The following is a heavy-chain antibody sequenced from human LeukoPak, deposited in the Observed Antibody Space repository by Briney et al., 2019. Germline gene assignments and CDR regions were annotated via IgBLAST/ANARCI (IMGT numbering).Heavy chain of an antibody. Sequence: GGSLRLSCAASGFTFSTYNMNWVRQVPGKGLEWVSSITGRSGYMYYADSVKGRFTISRDNAKNSLYLQMNSLRAEDTAVYYCARGSNSGYSIDYWGQGTLVTVSS. CDR3: ARGSNSGYSIDY. V-gene: IGHV3-21*01. D-gene: IGHD3-22*01. CDR1: GFTFSTYN. J-gene: IGHJ4*02. CDR2: ITGRSGYM.